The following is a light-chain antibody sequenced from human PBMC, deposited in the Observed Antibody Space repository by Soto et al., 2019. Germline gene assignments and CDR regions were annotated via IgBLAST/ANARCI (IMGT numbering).Light chain of an antibody. J-gene: IGLJ2*01. Sequence: QSVLTQPPSVSAAPGHTVTIASSAGTSNIENNYVSWYQQFPGTAPKLLIYDNNKRPSGIPDRFSASRSGTSATLGITGLQTGDEAHYYCGTWDNSLGSGVFGGGTKLTVL. V-gene: IGLV1-51*01. CDR3: GTWDNSLGSGV. CDR2: DNN. CDR1: TSNIENNY.